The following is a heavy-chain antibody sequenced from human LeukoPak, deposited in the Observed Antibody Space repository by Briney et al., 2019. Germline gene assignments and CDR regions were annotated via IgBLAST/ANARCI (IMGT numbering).Heavy chain of an antibody. J-gene: IGHJ4*02. CDR1: GFTFSSYA. CDR2: ISYDGSNK. V-gene: IGHV3-30*07. CDR3: ARDFTYGSGSYYNGGFDY. D-gene: IGHD3-10*01. Sequence: GGSLRLSCAASGFTFSSYAMHWVRQAPGKGLEWVAVISYDGSNKYYADSVKGRFTISRDNAKNSLYLQMNSLRAEDTAVYYCARDFTYGSGSYYNGGFDYWGQGTLVTVSS.